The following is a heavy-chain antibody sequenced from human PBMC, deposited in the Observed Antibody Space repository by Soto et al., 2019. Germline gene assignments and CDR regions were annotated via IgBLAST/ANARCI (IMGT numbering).Heavy chain of an antibody. Sequence: QVQLVESGGGVVQPGRSLRLSCAASGFTFSSYAMHWVRQAPGKGLEWVAVISYDGSNKYYADSVKGRFTISRDNSKNTLYLQMNSLRAEDTAVYYCARQWPEWYPKSREAFDIWGQWTMVTVSS. CDR2: ISYDGSNK. CDR3: ARQWPEWYPKSREAFDI. D-gene: IGHD6-19*01. V-gene: IGHV3-30-3*01. J-gene: IGHJ3*02. CDR1: GFTFSSYA.